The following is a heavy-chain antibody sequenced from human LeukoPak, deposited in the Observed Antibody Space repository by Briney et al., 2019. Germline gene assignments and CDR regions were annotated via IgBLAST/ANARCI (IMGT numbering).Heavy chain of an antibody. V-gene: IGHV1-2*02. Sequence: ASVKVSCKASGYTFTGYYMHWVRQAPGHGLEWMGWINPNSGGTNYAQKFQGRVTMTRDTSISTAYMELSRLRSDDTAVYYCARGYPDIVVVPAAIPYYLSWGQGTLVTVSS. D-gene: IGHD2-2*02. CDR3: ARGYPDIVVVPAAIPYYLS. J-gene: IGHJ4*02. CDR2: INPNSGGT. CDR1: GYTFTGYY.